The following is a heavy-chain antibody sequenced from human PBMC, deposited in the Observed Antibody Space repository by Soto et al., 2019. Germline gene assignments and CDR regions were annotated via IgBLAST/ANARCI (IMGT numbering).Heavy chain of an antibody. J-gene: IGHJ4*02. V-gene: IGHV3-23*01. CDR1: GFTFSNYA. CDR2: ISGSGGST. CDR3: AKIVSMTGIAANKDY. Sequence: EVQLLESGGGLVQPGGSLRLSCAASGFTFSNYAMSWVRQAPGKGLEWVSAISGSGGSTYYADSVKGRFTISRDNSKNTLYLQMNSLRAEDTAVYYCAKIVSMTGIAANKDYWGQGTLVTVSS. D-gene: IGHD6-13*01.